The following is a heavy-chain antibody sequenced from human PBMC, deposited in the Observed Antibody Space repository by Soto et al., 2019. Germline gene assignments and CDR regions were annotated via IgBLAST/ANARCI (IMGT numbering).Heavy chain of an antibody. Sequence: GGSLRLSCAASGFTFSDYDMSWIRQAPGKGLEWVSYISSSGSTIYYADSVKGRFTISRDNAKNSLYLQMNSLRAEDTAVYYCARDEIMITFGDNWFDPWGQGTLVTVSS. V-gene: IGHV3-11*01. CDR2: ISSSGSTI. CDR3: ARDEIMITFGDNWFDP. J-gene: IGHJ5*02. D-gene: IGHD3-16*01. CDR1: GFTFSDYD.